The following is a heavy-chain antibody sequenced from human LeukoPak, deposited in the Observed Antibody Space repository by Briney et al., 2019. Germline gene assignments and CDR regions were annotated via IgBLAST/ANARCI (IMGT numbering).Heavy chain of an antibody. CDR3: AKDPYYCSSTSCYGYYYYYGMDV. V-gene: IGHV3-30*18. J-gene: IGHJ6*02. D-gene: IGHD2-2*01. Sequence: GGSLRLSCAASGFTFSSYGMHWVRQAPGKGLEWVAVISYDGSNKYYADSVKGRFTISRDNSKNTLYLQMNSLRAEDTAVYYCAKDPYYCSSTSCYGYYYYYGMDVWGQGTTVTVSS. CDR2: ISYDGSNK. CDR1: GFTFSSYG.